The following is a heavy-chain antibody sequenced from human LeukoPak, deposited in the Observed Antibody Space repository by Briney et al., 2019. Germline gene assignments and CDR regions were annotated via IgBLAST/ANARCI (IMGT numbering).Heavy chain of an antibody. CDR1: NDSISSYY. Sequence: PSETLSLTCTVSNDSISSYYWSWIRQPPGKGLEWIGEINHSGSTNYNPSLKSRVTISVDTSKNQFSLKLSSVTAADTAVYYCARDTVAAPWFDPWGQGTLVTVSS. CDR2: INHSGST. V-gene: IGHV4-34*01. J-gene: IGHJ5*02. CDR3: ARDTVAAPWFDP. D-gene: IGHD2-15*01.